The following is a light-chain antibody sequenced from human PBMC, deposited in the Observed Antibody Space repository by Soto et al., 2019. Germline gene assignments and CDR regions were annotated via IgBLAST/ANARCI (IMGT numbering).Light chain of an antibody. V-gene: IGLV2-23*01. CDR2: EGS. Sequence: QSALTQPASVSGSPGQSITISCTGTSSDVGSYNLVSWYQQHPGKAPKLMIYEGSKRPSGVSNRFSGSKSGNTASLTISGLQAEDEADYYCCSYAGSNTYILFGGGTQLTVL. CDR3: CSYAGSNTYIL. J-gene: IGLJ2*01. CDR1: SSDVGSYNL.